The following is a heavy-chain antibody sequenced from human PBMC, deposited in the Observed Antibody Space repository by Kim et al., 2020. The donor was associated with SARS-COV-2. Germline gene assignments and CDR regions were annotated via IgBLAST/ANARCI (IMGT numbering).Heavy chain of an antibody. J-gene: IGHJ6*03. CDR2: ISWNSGSI. V-gene: IGHV3-9*01. CDR3: AKERREWLSDLFYYYM. D-gene: IGHD3-3*01. Sequence: GGSLRLSCAASGFTFGEDSMHWVRQAPGKGREWVSGISWNSGSIGYADSVKGRFTISRDNAKNSLYLQMNSLRAEHTALYYCAKERREWLSDLFYYYM. CDR1: GFTFGEDS.